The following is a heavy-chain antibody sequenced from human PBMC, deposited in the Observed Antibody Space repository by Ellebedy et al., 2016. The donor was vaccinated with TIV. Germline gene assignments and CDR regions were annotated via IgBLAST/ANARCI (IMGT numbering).Heavy chain of an antibody. CDR3: GTVATTFDY. Sequence: PGGSLRLSCAASGFTFSSYPMNWVRQAPGKGLEWGSAISDTGGSTYYADSVKGRFTISRDNSKNTLYLQMNSLRAEDTAVYFCGTVATTFDYWGQGTLVTVSS. J-gene: IGHJ4*02. CDR2: ISDTGGST. V-gene: IGHV3-23*01. D-gene: IGHD5-24*01. CDR1: GFTFSSYP.